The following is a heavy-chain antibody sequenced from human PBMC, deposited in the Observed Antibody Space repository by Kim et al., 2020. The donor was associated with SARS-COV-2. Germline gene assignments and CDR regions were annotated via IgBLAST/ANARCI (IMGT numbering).Heavy chain of an antibody. V-gene: IGHV4-39*01. CDR2: SYYSGST. CDR3: ARGTGSSRWYWFYP. J-gene: IGHJ5*02. D-gene: IGHD6-13*01. Sequence: SETLSLTCTVSGGSISSSSYYWGWLRQPPGKGLEWIGSSYYSGSTYYNPSLKSRVTISVDTSKNQFSLKQSSVTAADTAVYYSARGTGSSRWYWFYPWGQGTLVSVSS. CDR1: GGSISSSSYY.